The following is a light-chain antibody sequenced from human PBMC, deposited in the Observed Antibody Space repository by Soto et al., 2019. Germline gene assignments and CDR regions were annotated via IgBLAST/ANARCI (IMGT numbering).Light chain of an antibody. CDR2: DVT. CDR3: QQYKVYPYT. J-gene: IGKJ2*01. Sequence: DIQMTQSPSTLSASIGDRVTLTCRASQSLTGRLARYQQKPGRPPKILIYDVTILESGVPSRSSGSDSGTEFTLTISSLRPDNFATFYCQQYKVYPYTFGQGTRLDI. V-gene: IGKV1-5*01. CDR1: QSLTGR.